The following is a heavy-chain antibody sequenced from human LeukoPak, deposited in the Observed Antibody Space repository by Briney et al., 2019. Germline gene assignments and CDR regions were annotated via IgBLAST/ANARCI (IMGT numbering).Heavy chain of an antibody. CDR1: GGTFSSYA. V-gene: IGHV1-69*04. CDR3: ARVWSSGFRFGKNYYYGMDV. D-gene: IGHD6-19*01. J-gene: IGHJ6*02. Sequence: ASVKVSCKASGGTFSSYAISWLRQAPGQGLEWMGRIIPILGIANYAQKFQGRVTITADKSTSTAYMELSSLRSEDTAVYYCARVWSSGFRFGKNYYYGMDVWGQGTTVTVSS. CDR2: IIPILGIA.